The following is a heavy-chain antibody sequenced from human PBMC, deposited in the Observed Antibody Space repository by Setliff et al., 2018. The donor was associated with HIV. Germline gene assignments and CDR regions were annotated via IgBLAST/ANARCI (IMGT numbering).Heavy chain of an antibody. J-gene: IGHJ3*02. CDR2: IHYSGAT. CDR1: GVSITYNY. CDR3: ARVGHETGGAFDN. V-gene: IGHV4-59*01. D-gene: IGHD3-16*01. Sequence: LETLSLTCTVSGVSITYNYWTWIRQPPGKGPEWIGYIHYSGATAFNPSLNSRVTMSMDPSKNQVSLKMTSVTAADTAAYYCARVGHETGGAFDNWGQGTTVTVSS.